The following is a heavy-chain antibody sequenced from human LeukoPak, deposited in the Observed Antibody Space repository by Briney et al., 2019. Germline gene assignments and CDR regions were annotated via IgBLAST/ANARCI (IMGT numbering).Heavy chain of an antibody. Sequence: VKVSCKASGGTFSSYAISWVRQAPGQGLEWMGRIIPIFGTANYAQKFQGRVTITTDESTSTAYMELSSLRSEDTAVYYCVRSYYYDSSGYWRFDYWGQGTLVTVSS. CDR3: VRSYYYDSSGYWRFDY. J-gene: IGHJ4*02. D-gene: IGHD3-22*01. V-gene: IGHV1-69*05. CDR2: IIPIFGTA. CDR1: GGTFSSYA.